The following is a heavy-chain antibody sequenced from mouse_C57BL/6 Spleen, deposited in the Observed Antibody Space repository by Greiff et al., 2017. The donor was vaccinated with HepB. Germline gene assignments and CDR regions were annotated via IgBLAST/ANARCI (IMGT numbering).Heavy chain of an antibody. Sequence: VQLQQSGPELVKPGASVKISCKASGYAFSSSWMNWVKQRPGKGLEWIGRIYPGDGDTNYNGKFKGKATLTADKSSSTAYMQLSSLTSEDSAVYFCARDYSTGYFDYWGQGTTLTVSS. J-gene: IGHJ2*01. CDR3: ARDYSTGYFDY. D-gene: IGHD1-1*01. CDR1: GYAFSSSW. V-gene: IGHV1-82*01. CDR2: IYPGDGDT.